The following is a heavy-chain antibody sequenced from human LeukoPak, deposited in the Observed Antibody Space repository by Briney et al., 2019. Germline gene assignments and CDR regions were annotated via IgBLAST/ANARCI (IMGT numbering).Heavy chain of an antibody. D-gene: IGHD3-9*01. CDR2: ISWDGGST. CDR1: GFTFDDYT. Sequence: GGSLRLSCAASGFTFDDYTMHWVRQAPGKGLEWVSLISWDGGSTYYADSVKGRFTISRDNSKNSLYLQMNSLRTEDTALYYYAREGADILTGYYAFDIWGQGTMVTVSS. J-gene: IGHJ3*02. CDR3: AREGADILTGYYAFDI. V-gene: IGHV3-43*01.